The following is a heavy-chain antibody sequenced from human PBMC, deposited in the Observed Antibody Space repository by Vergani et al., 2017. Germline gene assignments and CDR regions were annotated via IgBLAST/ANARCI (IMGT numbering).Heavy chain of an antibody. CDR2: ISGSGGST. V-gene: IGHV3-23*01. Sequence: EVQLLESGGGLVQPGGSLRLSCAASGFTFSSYAMSWVRQAPGKGLEWVSAISGSGGSTYSADSVKGRFTISRDNSKNTLYLQMNSLRAEDTAVYYCAKDGRRYCSSTSCPLGDWGQGTLVTVSS. CDR1: GFTFSSYA. D-gene: IGHD2-2*01. CDR3: AKDGRRYCSSTSCPLGD. J-gene: IGHJ4*02.